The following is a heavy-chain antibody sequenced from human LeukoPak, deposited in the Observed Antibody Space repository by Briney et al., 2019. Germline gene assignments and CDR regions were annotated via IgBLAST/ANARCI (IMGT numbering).Heavy chain of an antibody. V-gene: IGHV4-34*01. CDR1: GGSFSGYY. Sequence: PSETLSLTCAVYGGSFSGYYWSWIRQPPGKGLEWIGEINHSGSTNYNPSLKSRVTISVDRSKNQFSLELSSVTAADTAVYYCARCAEAIFGVVTSNWFDPWGQGTLVTVSS. CDR2: INHSGST. D-gene: IGHD3-3*01. CDR3: ARCAEAIFGVVTSNWFDP. J-gene: IGHJ5*02.